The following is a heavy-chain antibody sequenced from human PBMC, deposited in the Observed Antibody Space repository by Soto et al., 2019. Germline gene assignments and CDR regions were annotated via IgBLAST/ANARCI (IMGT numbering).Heavy chain of an antibody. CDR3: VMVASPRYFDL. J-gene: IGHJ2*01. CDR2: INSDGSST. D-gene: IGHD5-12*01. Sequence: GGSLRLSCAASGFTFSSYWMHWVRQAPGKGLVWVSRINSDGSSTSYADSVKGRFTISRDNAKNTLYLQMNSLRAEDTAVYDCVMVASPRYFDLWGRGTLVSVAS. CDR1: GFTFSSYW. V-gene: IGHV3-74*01.